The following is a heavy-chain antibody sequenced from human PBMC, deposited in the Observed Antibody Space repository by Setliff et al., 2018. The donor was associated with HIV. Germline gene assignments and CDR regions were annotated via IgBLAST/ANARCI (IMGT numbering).Heavy chain of an antibody. V-gene: IGHV4-34*01. J-gene: IGHJ4*02. D-gene: IGHD1-26*01. CDR1: GGSFSGYY. CDR3: AGGPGTTSIDY. Sequence: SETLSLTCAVYGGSFSGYYWSWIRQPPGKGLEWIGEINHSGSTNYNMSLWSRVTISLDASRNQFSLELISVTAADTAVYYCAGGPGTTSIDYWAQGTLVTISS. CDR2: INHSGST.